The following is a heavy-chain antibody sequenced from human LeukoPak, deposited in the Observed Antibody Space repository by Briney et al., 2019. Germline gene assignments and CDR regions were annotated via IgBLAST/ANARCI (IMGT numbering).Heavy chain of an antibody. J-gene: IGHJ4*02. CDR3: ARRDGEAAAFDY. V-gene: IGHV4-39*01. CDR2: IYYSGST. D-gene: IGHD6-13*01. CDR1: GGSISSSSYC. Sequence: PSETLSLTCTVSGGSISSSSYCWGWIRQPPGKGLEWIGSIYYSGSTYYNPSLKSRVTISVDTSKNQFSLKLSSVTAADTAVYYCARRDGEAAAFDYWGQGTLVTVSS.